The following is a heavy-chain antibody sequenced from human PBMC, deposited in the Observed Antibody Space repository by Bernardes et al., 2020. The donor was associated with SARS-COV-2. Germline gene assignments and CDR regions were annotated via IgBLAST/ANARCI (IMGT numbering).Heavy chain of an antibody. D-gene: IGHD5-18*01. CDR2: ISWNSGSI. J-gene: IGHJ4*02. V-gene: IGHV3-9*01. CDR1: GFTFDDYA. CDR3: AKDGGLWSYNLDY. Sequence: GGSLRLSCAASGFTFDDYAMHWVRQAPGKGLEWVSGISWNSGSIGYADSVKGRFTISRDNAKNSLYLQMNSLRAEDTALYYCAKDGGLWSYNLDYWGQGTLVTVSS.